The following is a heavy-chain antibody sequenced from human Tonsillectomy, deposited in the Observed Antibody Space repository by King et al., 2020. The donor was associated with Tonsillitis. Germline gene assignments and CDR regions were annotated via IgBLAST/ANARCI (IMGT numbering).Heavy chain of an antibody. D-gene: IGHD3-16*01. CDR3: ARQRGMSYWYFDV. J-gene: IGHJ2*01. Sequence: VQLVQSEAEVKKPGESLKISCKGSDYSFSTHWIGWVRQMPGKGLEWMGIIFPADSDTKYSPSFQGQVTISADKSITTAYLQWTSLKASDTAIYYCARQRGMSYWYFDVWGRGTLVTVSS. CDR2: IFPADSDT. V-gene: IGHV5-51*01. CDR1: DYSFSTHW.